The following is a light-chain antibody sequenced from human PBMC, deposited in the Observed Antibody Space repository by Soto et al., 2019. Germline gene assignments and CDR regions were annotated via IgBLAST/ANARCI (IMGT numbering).Light chain of an antibody. CDR2: GAS. J-gene: IGKJ1*01. CDR1: QGISSY. V-gene: IGKV1-8*01. Sequence: AIQMTQSPSSFSASTGDRVTISCRASQGISSYLAWYQQKPGKAPKLLIYGASTLQSGVPSRFSGSGFGTDFTLTISCLQSEDFATYSCQHYHSYPWTFGQGTNVEIK. CDR3: QHYHSYPWT.